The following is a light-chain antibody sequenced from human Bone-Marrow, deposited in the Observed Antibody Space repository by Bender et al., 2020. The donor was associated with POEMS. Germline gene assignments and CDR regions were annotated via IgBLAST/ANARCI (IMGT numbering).Light chain of an antibody. CDR1: TSDVGAFNS. J-gene: IGLJ2*01. V-gene: IGLV2-14*01. Sequence: QSALTQPASVSGSPGQSITMSCSATTSDVGAFNSVSWYQQHPGEAPKLLIFAVSSRPSGVSNRFSGSKSGNTASLTVSGLQADDEADYYCSSYAGSDNLVFGGGTKLTVL. CDR3: SSYAGSDNLV. CDR2: AVS.